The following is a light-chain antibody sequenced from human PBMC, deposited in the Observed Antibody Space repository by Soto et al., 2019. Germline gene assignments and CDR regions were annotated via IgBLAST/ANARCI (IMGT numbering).Light chain of an antibody. Sequence: EIVLTQSPATLSLSPGERATLSCRASQSVDSYLAWYQQKPGQAPRLLIFDASNRATVIPARFSGSGSGTDCTLTISSREPEDFAVYYCQQHGDRLTFGGGTKVEIK. V-gene: IGKV3-11*01. J-gene: IGKJ4*01. CDR3: QQHGDRLT. CDR2: DAS. CDR1: QSVDSY.